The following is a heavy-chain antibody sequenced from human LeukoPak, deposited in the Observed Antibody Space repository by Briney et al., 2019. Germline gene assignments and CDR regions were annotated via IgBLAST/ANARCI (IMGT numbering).Heavy chain of an antibody. CDR3: ARDPEDRYSGSFHYFDY. J-gene: IGHJ4*02. V-gene: IGHV1-18*01. CDR2: ISACNGNT. Sequence: GASVKVSCMASGYTFTSYGISWVRQAPGQGLEWMGWISACNGNTNYAQKLQGRVTMTTDTSTSTAYMELRSLRSDDTAVYYCARDPEDRYSGSFHYFDYWGQGTLVTVSS. D-gene: IGHD1-26*01. CDR1: GYTFTSYG.